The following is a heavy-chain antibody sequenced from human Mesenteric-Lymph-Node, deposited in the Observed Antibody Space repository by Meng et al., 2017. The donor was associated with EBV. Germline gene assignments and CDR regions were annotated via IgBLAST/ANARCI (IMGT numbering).Heavy chain of an antibody. V-gene: IGHV4-34*01. CDR2: MNHDGRA. D-gene: IGHD2-15*01. CDR1: GESFSDHY. Sequence: QAQLQEWGSGLLKTSEPLSLICTVYGESFSDHYRSWIRQPPGKGQQWIREMNHDGRANYNPSLKSRVTMSVDTSKNQLSLKLSSVTAADTAIYYCARLVVDPIDNWFDPWGQGTLVTVSS. J-gene: IGHJ5*02. CDR3: ARLVVDPIDNWFDP.